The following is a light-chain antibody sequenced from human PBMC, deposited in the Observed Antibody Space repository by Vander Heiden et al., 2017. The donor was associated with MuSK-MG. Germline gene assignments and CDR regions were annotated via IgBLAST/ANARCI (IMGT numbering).Light chain of an antibody. CDR3: QQDNNWLG. CDR2: GAS. Sequence: EIVMTQSPATLSVSPGERATLSCRASQSVSSNLAWYQQKPGQAPRLLIYGASTRATGIPARFSGSGSGTEFTLTISSLQSEDFAVYYCQQDNNWLGFGQGTKVEIK. J-gene: IGKJ1*01. CDR1: QSVSSN. V-gene: IGKV3-15*01.